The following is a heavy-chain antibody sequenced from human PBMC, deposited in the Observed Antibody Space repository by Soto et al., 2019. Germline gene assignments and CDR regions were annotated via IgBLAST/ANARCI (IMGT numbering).Heavy chain of an antibody. CDR3: AHRQEYSSSWNSGWFDP. D-gene: IGHD6-13*01. V-gene: IGHV2-5*02. CDR2: IYLDDDK. Sequence: QITLKESGPTLVTPTQTLTLTCTFSGFSLSTSGVGVGWIRQSPGKALEWLAFIYLDDDKRYSPSLKSRLTINKLTSKPQVVLIMTDMDPIDTATYYCAHRQEYSSSWNSGWFDPWGQGTLVTVSS. J-gene: IGHJ5*02. CDR1: GFSLSTSGVG.